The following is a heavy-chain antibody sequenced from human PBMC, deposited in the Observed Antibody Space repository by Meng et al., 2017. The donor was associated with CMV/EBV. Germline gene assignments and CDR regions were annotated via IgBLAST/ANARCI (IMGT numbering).Heavy chain of an antibody. CDR3: ASRITIFGVVTAFDP. J-gene: IGHJ5*02. D-gene: IGHD3-3*01. CDR1: GGSISSSSYY. V-gene: IGHV4-39*07. Sequence: QSHLPGPGPGLVKPSETLSLTCTVSGGSISSSSYYWGWIRQPPGKGLEWIGSIYYSGSTYYNPSLKSRVTISVDTSKNQFSLKLSSVTAADTAVYYCASRITIFGVVTAFDPWGQGTLVTVSS. CDR2: IYYSGST.